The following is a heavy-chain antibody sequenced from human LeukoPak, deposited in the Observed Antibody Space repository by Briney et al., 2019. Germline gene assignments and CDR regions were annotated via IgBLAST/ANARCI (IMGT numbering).Heavy chain of an antibody. J-gene: IGHJ4*02. CDR1: GGSFSGYY. D-gene: IGHD3-22*01. Sequence: PSETLSLTCAVYGGSFSGYYWSWIRQPPGKGLEWIGEINHSGSTNYNPSLKSRVTISVDTSKNQFSLKLSSVTAADTAVYYCVRVGITDDSSGYYLDYWGQGTLVTVSS. CDR3: VRVGITDDSSGYYLDY. V-gene: IGHV4-34*01. CDR2: INHSGST.